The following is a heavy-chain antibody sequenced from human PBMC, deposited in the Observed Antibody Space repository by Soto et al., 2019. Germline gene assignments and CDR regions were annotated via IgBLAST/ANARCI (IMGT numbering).Heavy chain of an antibody. V-gene: IGHV4-31*03. CDR2: IYYSGST. J-gene: IGHJ2*01. D-gene: IGHD2-21*02. CDR1: GGSISSGGYY. Sequence: TLSLTCTVSGGSISSGGYYWSWIRQHPGKGLEWIGYIYYSGSTYYNPSLKSRVTISVDTSKNQFSLKLSSVTAADTAVYYCARAYAHIVVVTATNWYFDLWGRGTLVTVSS. CDR3: ARAYAHIVVVTATNWYFDL.